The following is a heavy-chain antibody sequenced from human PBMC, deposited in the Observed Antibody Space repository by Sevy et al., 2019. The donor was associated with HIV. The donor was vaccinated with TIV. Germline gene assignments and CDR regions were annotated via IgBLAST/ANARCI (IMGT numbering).Heavy chain of an antibody. CDR3: ARHGHDILTGYPNVFDY. V-gene: IGHV5-51*01. D-gene: IGHD3-9*01. Sequence: GESLKISCKGSGYSFTSYWIGWVRQMPGKGLEWMGIIYPGDSDTRYSPSFQGQVTISADKSISTAYLQWSSLKASDTAMYYWARHGHDILTGYPNVFDYWGQGTLVTVSS. J-gene: IGHJ4*02. CDR2: IYPGDSDT. CDR1: GYSFTSYW.